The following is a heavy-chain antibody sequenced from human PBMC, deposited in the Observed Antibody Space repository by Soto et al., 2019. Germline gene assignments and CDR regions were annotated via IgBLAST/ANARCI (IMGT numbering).Heavy chain of an antibody. CDR3: ATVGFMVRGVIDYYYYGMDV. Sequence: ASVKVSCKVSGYTLPELSMHWVRQAPGKGLEWMGGFDPEDGETIYAQKFQGRVTMTEDTSTDTAYMELSSLRSEDTAVYYCATVGFMVRGVIDYYYYGMDVWGQGTTVTVSS. J-gene: IGHJ6*02. V-gene: IGHV1-24*01. D-gene: IGHD3-10*01. CDR2: FDPEDGET. CDR1: GYTLPELS.